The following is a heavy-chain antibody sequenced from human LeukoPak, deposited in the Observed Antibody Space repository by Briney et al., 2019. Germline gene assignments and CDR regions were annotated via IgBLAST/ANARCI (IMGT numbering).Heavy chain of an antibody. Sequence: GGSLRLSRAASGFTVSSNYMSWVRQAPGKGLEWVSVIYSGGSTYYADSVKGRFTISRDNSKNTLYLQMNSLRAEDTAVYYCASWGGSWEYYFDYWGQGTLVTVSS. CDR2: IYSGGST. V-gene: IGHV3-53*01. J-gene: IGHJ4*02. D-gene: IGHD1-26*01. CDR3: ASWGGSWEYYFDY. CDR1: GFTVSSNY.